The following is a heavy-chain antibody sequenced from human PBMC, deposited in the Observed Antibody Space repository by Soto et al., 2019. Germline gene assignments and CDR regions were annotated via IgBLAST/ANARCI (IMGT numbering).Heavy chain of an antibody. CDR1: GYTFTSYG. V-gene: IGHV1-18*01. CDR3: ARDAAVGLFDY. J-gene: IGHJ4*02. D-gene: IGHD1-26*01. CDR2: INPYNGNT. Sequence: QVQLVQSGAEVKKPGASVKVSCKASGYTFTSYGISWVRQAPGQGLEWMGWINPYNGNTKYAQKLQGRVTMTTDTSTSTAYKELRSLRSDDTAVSYCARDAAVGLFDYWGQGTLVTVSS.